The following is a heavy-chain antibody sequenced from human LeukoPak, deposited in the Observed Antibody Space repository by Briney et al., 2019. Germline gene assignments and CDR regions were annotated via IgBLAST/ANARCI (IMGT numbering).Heavy chain of an antibody. J-gene: IGHJ4*02. CDR3: ARARYCSSTSCRHFDY. Sequence: GGSLRLSCAASGFTFSSYRMSWVRQAPGKGLEWVANIKQDGSEKYYVDSVKGRFTISRDNAKNSLYLQMNSLRAEDTAVYYCARARYCSSTSCRHFDYWGQGTLVTVSS. CDR2: IKQDGSEK. CDR1: GFTFSSYR. V-gene: IGHV3-7*03. D-gene: IGHD2-2*01.